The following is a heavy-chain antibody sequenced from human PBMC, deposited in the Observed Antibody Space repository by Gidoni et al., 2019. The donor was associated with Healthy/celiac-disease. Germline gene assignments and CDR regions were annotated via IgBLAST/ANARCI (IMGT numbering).Heavy chain of an antibody. CDR3: AKDEIAAAGTLTVLDY. Sequence: EVQLLEYGGGLVQPGGSLRLSCAASGFTFRSYAMSWVRQAPGKGLEWVSAIRGSGGSTYYADSVKGRFTISRDNSKNTLYLQMNSLRAEDTAVYYCAKDEIAAAGTLTVLDYWGQGTLVTVSS. CDR2: IRGSGGST. D-gene: IGHD6-13*01. V-gene: IGHV3-23*01. J-gene: IGHJ4*02. CDR1: GFTFRSYA.